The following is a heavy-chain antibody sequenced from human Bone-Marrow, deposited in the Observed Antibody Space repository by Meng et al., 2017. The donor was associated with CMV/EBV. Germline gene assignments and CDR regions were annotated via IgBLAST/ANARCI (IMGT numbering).Heavy chain of an antibody. CDR3: ARLFKRLDIVVVPAAIEYYFDY. CDR2: INPNSGGT. V-gene: IGHV1-2*02. CDR1: GYTFTGYY. D-gene: IGHD2-2*03. J-gene: IGHJ4*02. Sequence: ASVKVSCKASGYTFTGYYMHWVRQAPGQGLEWTGWINPNSGGTNDAQKFQGRVTMTRDTSISTAYMELSRLRSDDTAVYYCARLFKRLDIVVVPAAIEYYFDYWGQGTLVTVSS.